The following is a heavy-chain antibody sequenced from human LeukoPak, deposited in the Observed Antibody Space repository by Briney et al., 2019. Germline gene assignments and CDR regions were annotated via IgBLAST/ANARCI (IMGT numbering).Heavy chain of an antibody. CDR3: ARQPDSWTIDL. V-gene: IGHV4-39*01. Sequence: PSETLSLTCGVSDGSISRNTYYWGWIRQPPGKGLEWVGSISYRGSTYYSPSLKSRVTISVDKPKNQFSLKLSSVTAVDTAVYYCARQPDSWTIDLWGRGTLVTVSS. CDR1: DGSISRNTYY. D-gene: IGHD3/OR15-3a*01. J-gene: IGHJ2*01. CDR2: ISYRGST.